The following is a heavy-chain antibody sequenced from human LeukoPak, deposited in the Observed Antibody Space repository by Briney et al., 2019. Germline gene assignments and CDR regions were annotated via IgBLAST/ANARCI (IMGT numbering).Heavy chain of an antibody. V-gene: IGHV1-69*04. D-gene: IGHD3-22*01. CDR3: ARSGEYRYYYDSSGYYPYYFDY. CDR1: GGTFSGYA. CDR2: IIPILGIA. J-gene: IGHJ4*02. Sequence: SVKVSCKASGGTFSGYAISWVRQAPGQGLEWMGRIIPILGIANYAQKFQGRVTITADKSTSTAYMELSSLRSEDTAVYYCARSGEYRYYYDSSGYYPYYFDYWGQGTLVTVSS.